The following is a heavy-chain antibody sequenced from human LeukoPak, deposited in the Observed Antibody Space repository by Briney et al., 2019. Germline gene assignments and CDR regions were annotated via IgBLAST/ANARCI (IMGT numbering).Heavy chain of an antibody. CDR1: GFTFSDYY. CDR3: ASIWYDLNSAFHFDS. Sequence: GGSLRLSCAASGFTFSDYYMSWIRQAPGKGLEWVSYISSSGSTIYYADSVKGRFTISRDNAKNSLYLQMNSLRAEDTAVYYCASIWYDLNSAFHFDSWGQGLLVTVSS. V-gene: IGHV3-11*01. CDR2: ISSSGSTI. J-gene: IGHJ4*02. D-gene: IGHD1-20*01.